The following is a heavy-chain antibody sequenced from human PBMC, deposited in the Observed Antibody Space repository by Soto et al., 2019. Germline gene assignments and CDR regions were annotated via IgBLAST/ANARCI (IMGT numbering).Heavy chain of an antibody. V-gene: IGHV4-59*01. J-gene: IGHJ4*02. CDR1: GGSLSSYC. CDR2: IYYSGST. Sequence: SETLSLTCPVSGGSLSSYCWSWIRQPPGKGLEWIGYIYYSGSTNYNPSLKSRVTISVDTSKNQFSLKLSSVTAADTAVYYCARGRVDGGELDLWGQGTLVTVSS. CDR3: ARGRVDGGELDL. D-gene: IGHD1-26*01.